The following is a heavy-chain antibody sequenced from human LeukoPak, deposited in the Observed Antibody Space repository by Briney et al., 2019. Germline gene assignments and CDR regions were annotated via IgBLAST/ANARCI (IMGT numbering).Heavy chain of an antibody. Sequence: SVKVSCKASGYTFTSYHMHWVRRAPGQGLEWMGGIIPIFGTANYAQKFQGRVTITADKSTSTAYMELSSLRSEDTAVYYCARALVVVAATPSYYYMDVWGKGTTVTVSS. J-gene: IGHJ6*03. V-gene: IGHV1-69*06. CDR2: IIPIFGTA. CDR3: ARALVVVAATPSYYYMDV. D-gene: IGHD2-15*01. CDR1: GYTFTSYH.